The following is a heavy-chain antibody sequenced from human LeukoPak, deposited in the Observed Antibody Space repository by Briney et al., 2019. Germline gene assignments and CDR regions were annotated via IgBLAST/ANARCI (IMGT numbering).Heavy chain of an antibody. J-gene: IGHJ4*02. V-gene: IGHV3-23*01. CDR2: ISGSADST. D-gene: IGHD3-10*01. CDR3: AKGLYDSGDYNPLDY. CDR1: GFTFSSYA. Sequence: PGGSLRLSCVASGFTFSSYAMSWVRQAPGKGLEWVSAISGSADSTYYADSVKGRFTISRDNSKNTLYLQMNSLRVEDTAVYYCAKGLYDSGDYNPLDYWGQGTLVTVSS.